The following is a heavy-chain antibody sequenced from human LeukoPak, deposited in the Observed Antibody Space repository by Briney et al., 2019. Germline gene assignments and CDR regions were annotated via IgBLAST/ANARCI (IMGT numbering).Heavy chain of an antibody. CDR3: ARESSGYDILTGYGPYYYYYMDV. D-gene: IGHD3-9*01. CDR2: INQSGST. Sequence: TSETLSLTCAVYGGSFSGYYWSWIRQPPGKGLEWIGEINQSGSTNYNPSLKSRVTISVDTSKNQFSLKLSSVTAADTAVYYCARESSGYDILTGYGPYYYYYMDVWGKGTTVTISS. J-gene: IGHJ6*03. V-gene: IGHV4-34*01. CDR1: GGSFSGYY.